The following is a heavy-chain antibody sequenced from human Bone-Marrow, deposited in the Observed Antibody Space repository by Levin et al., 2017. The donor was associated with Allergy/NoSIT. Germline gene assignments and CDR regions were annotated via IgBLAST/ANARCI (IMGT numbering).Heavy chain of an antibody. Sequence: ASVKVSCKASGYSFSSYYMHWVRQAPGQGLEWMGMINPSEGSTKYAQRFQGRVSMTSDTSTSTVYMELSSLRSEDTAVFYCVRDLSTVNTRNYFYGMDVWGQGTMVTVSS. J-gene: IGHJ6*02. D-gene: IGHD4-11*01. CDR1: GYSFSSYY. V-gene: IGHV1-46*01. CDR3: VRDLSTVNTRNYFYGMDV. CDR2: INPSEGST.